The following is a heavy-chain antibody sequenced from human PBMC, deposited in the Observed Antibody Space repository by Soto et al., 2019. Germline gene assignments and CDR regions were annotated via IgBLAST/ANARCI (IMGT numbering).Heavy chain of an antibody. J-gene: IGHJ5*02. CDR2: INHSGST. V-gene: IGHV4-34*01. D-gene: IGHD6-19*01. CDR3: ARGQWLVRTRWFDP. CDR1: GGSFSGYY. Sequence: PSETLSLTCAVYGGSFSGYYWSWIRQPPGKGLEWIGEINHSGSTNYNPSLKSRVTISVDTSKNQFSLKLSSVTAADTAVYYCARGQWLVRTRWFDPWGQGTLVTVSS.